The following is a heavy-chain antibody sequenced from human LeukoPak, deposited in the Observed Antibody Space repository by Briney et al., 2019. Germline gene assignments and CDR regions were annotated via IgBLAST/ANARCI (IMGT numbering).Heavy chain of an antibody. D-gene: IGHD1-26*01. CDR3: VRGGIVGTTARIPLIDY. CDR1: GGSISSYY. Sequence: SETLSLTCTVSGGSISSYYWSWVRQPPGKGLEWIGYIYYSGSTNYNPSLKSRVTMSVDTSKNQFSLKLSSVTAADTAVYYCVRGGIVGTTARIPLIDYWGQGTLVTVSS. J-gene: IGHJ4*02. V-gene: IGHV4-59*01. CDR2: IYYSGST.